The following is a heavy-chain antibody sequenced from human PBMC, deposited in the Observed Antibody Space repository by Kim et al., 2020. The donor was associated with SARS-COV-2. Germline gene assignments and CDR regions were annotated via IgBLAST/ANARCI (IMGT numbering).Heavy chain of an antibody. CDR2: IYHSGST. V-gene: IGHV4-38-2*02. D-gene: IGHD3-3*01. CDR1: GYSISSGYY. J-gene: IGHJ4*01. Sequence: SETLSLTCTVSGYSISSGYYWGWIRQPPGKGLEWIGSIYHSGSTYYNPSLKSRVTISVDTSKNQFSLKLSSVTAADTAVYYYARGCEGFWSGYLYYFDY. CDR3: ARGCEGFWSGYLYYFDY.